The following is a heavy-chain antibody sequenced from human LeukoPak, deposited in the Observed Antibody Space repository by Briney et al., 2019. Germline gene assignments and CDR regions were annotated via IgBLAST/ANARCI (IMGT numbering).Heavy chain of an antibody. J-gene: IGHJ5*02. CDR2: IYSGGTT. V-gene: IGHV3-53*01. CDR3: ARGRGYSQSNWVDP. CDR1: GFTFSNYN. Sequence: PGGSLRLSCAAPGFTFSNYNMNWVRQAPGKGLEWVSVIYSGGTTYYADSVKGRFTISRDNSKNTLYLQMNSLRAEDTAVHYCARGRGYSQSNWVDPWGQGTMVTVSA. D-gene: IGHD5-18*01.